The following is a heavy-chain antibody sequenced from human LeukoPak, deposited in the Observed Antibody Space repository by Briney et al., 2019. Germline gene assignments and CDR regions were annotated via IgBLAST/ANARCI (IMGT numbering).Heavy chain of an antibody. D-gene: IGHD5-24*01. CDR2: INDGGRT. V-gene: IGHV3-66*01. CDR1: GFTVSNNY. Sequence: GGSLRLSCAASGFTVSNNYMTWVRQAPGKGLESVSVINDGGRTFYADSVKGRFTISSDNTKNMLYLQMSSLRAEDTAVYYCAGAPETGHWGQGTLVTVSS. CDR3: AGAPETGH. J-gene: IGHJ4*02.